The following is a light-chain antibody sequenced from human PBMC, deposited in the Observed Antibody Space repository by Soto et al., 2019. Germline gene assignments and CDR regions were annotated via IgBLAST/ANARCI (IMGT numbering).Light chain of an antibody. CDR2: DAS. V-gene: IGKV3-11*01. CDR3: QHRSSWPGA. CDR1: QRVSSF. J-gene: IGKJ3*01. Sequence: EVVLTQSPDTLSLSPGERATLSCRASQRVSSFLAWYQQKPGQAPRLLIYDASNRATGIPARFSGSGSGTDFTLTISSLEPEDFAVYYCQHRSSWPGAFGPGTKVDIK.